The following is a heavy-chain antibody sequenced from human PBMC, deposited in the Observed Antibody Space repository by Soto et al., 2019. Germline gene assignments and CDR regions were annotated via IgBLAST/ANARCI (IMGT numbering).Heavy chain of an antibody. V-gene: IGHV6-1*01. CDR1: GDSVSSNSVA. CDR2: TYYRSRWYN. J-gene: IGHJ4*02. CDR3: ARHRGDYAIFDY. Sequence: QVQLQQSGPGLVKPSHTLSLTCVISGDSVSSNSVAWNWIRQSPSRGLEWLGRTYYRSRWYNDYSLSVESRITIPPDTSKNQFPLQLNSVTPEDTAFYYCARHRGDYAIFDYRGQGTLVTGSS. D-gene: IGHD2-21*02.